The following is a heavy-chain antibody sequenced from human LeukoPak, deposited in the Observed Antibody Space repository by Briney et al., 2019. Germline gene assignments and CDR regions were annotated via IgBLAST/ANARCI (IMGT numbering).Heavy chain of an antibody. CDR2: VKQDGSER. V-gene: IGHV3-7*01. CDR3: AKGWKLGIFDY. J-gene: IGHJ4*02. Sequence: PGGSLRLSCAASGFSMSVYWMSWVRQAPGKGLEWVGNVKQDGSERNYVDSVKGRFTISRDSAKKSLYLQMNSLRAEDTAVYYCAKGWKLGIFDYWGQGTLVTVSS. D-gene: IGHD3-9*01. CDR1: GFSMSVYW.